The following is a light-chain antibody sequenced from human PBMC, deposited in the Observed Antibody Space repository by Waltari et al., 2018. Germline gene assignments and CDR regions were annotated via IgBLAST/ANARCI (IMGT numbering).Light chain of an antibody. Sequence: QFVVTQSPSASASLGASVKLTCTLSSGHNSYPIAWHQQQPEKGPRYLMKLNSDGSYTKGDGIPDRFSGSSSGAERYLTISSLQSEDEADYYCQTWGTGIQVFGGGTKLTVL. V-gene: IGLV4-69*01. CDR2: LNSDGSY. CDR3: QTWGTGIQV. CDR1: SGHNSYP. J-gene: IGLJ2*01.